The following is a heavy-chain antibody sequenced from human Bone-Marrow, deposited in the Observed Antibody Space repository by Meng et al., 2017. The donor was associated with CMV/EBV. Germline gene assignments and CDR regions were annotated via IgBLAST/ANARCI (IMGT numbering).Heavy chain of an antibody. V-gene: IGHV1-46*01. D-gene: IGHD3-10*01. Sequence: TFTSYYMHWVRQAPGQGLEWMGIINPSGGSTSYAQKFQGRVTMTRDTSTSTVYMELSSLRSEDTAVYYCARDLNYYGSGSYYLAGDYWGQGTLVTVPQ. CDR1: TFTSYY. J-gene: IGHJ4*02. CDR2: INPSGGST. CDR3: ARDLNYYGSGSYYLAGDY.